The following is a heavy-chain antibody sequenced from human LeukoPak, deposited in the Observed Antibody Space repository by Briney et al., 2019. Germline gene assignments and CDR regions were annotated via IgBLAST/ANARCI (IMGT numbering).Heavy chain of an antibody. CDR2: IYYSGTT. V-gene: IGHV4-59*01. Sequence: PETLSLTCTVSGCSISYYYWSWIRQSPGKGLKWSGYIYYSGTTNYNPSLKSRVTISVDTSNNQFSLQLRSVTAADTAVYFCAREDPQTTVPEGMDVWGQGTTVTVSS. CDR3: AREDPQTTVPEGMDV. CDR1: GCSISYYY. J-gene: IGHJ6*02. D-gene: IGHD4-17*01.